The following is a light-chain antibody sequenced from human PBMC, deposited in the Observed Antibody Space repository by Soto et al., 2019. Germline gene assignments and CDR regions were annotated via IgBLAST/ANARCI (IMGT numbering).Light chain of an antibody. J-gene: IGLJ2*01. Sequence: QSALTQPASVSGSPGQSITISCTGTSSDVGGYNYVSWYQQHPGKAPKLMIYEVSNRPLGVSNRFSGSKSGNTASLTISGLQAEDEADYYCSSYTSSSTPVFGGGTQLTVL. V-gene: IGLV2-14*01. CDR1: SSDVGGYNY. CDR2: EVS. CDR3: SSYTSSSTPV.